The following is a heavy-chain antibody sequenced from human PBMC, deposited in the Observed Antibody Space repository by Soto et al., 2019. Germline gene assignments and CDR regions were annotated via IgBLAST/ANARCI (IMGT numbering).Heavy chain of an antibody. CDR2: IIPIFGTA. CDR1: GGTFSSYA. D-gene: IGHD6-13*01. J-gene: IGHJ6*02. Sequence: QVQLVQSGAEVKKPGSSVKVSCKASGGTFSSYAISWVRQAPGQGLEWMGGIIPIFGTANYAQKFQGRVTITADESTCTAYLELSSLRSEDTAVYYCARVPEDSSWYGRGYYYYGMDVWGQGTTVTVSS. V-gene: IGHV1-69*01. CDR3: ARVPEDSSWYGRGYYYYGMDV.